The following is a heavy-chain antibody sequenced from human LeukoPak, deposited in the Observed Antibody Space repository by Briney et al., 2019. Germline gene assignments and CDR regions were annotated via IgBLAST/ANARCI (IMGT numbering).Heavy chain of an antibody. D-gene: IGHD6-19*01. CDR2: IYPGDSGT. Sequence: GESLQISCKGSGYSFTSSWIGWVRQLPGKGREWMGIIYPGDSGTRYSPSFQGQVTISADKSISTAYLQWSSLKASDTAMYYCAAAGIAVAHANDAFDIWGQGTMVTVSS. CDR3: AAAGIAVAHANDAFDI. V-gene: IGHV5-51*01. CDR1: GYSFTSSW. J-gene: IGHJ3*02.